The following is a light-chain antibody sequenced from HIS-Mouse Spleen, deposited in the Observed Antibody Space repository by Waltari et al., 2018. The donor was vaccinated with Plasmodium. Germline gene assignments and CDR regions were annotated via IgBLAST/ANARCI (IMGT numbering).Light chain of an antibody. CDR1: ALPKKY. Sequence: SYELTQPPSVSVSPGQTARITCSGTALPKKYAYWYQQKSVQAPVLVIYEESKRTPGIPERFSGSSSGTMATLTISGAQVEDEADYYCYSTDSSGNHRVFGGGTKLTVL. CDR3: YSTDSSGNHRV. CDR2: EES. V-gene: IGLV3-10*01. J-gene: IGLJ3*02.